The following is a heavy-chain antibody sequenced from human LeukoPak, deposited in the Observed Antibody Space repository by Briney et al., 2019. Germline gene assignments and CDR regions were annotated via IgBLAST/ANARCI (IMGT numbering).Heavy chain of an antibody. Sequence: GGSLRLSCAASGFTFSSYSMNWVRQAPGKGLEWVSSISSSSSYIYYADSVKGRFTISRDIAKNSLYLQMNSLRAEDTAVYYCARAVYGFDAFDIWGQGTMVTVSS. CDR2: ISSSSSYI. J-gene: IGHJ3*02. V-gene: IGHV3-21*01. CDR3: ARAVYGFDAFDI. CDR1: GFTFSSYS. D-gene: IGHD4-17*01.